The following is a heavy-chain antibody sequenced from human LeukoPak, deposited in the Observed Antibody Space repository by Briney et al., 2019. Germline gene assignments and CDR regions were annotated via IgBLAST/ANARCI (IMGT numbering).Heavy chain of an antibody. J-gene: IGHJ3*02. CDR3: ARGIPDPYDI. D-gene: IGHD2-21*01. CDR1: GFTFSSYA. V-gene: IGHV3-30*14. Sequence: GSLRLSCAASGFTFSSYAMHWVRQAPGKGLEWVAVISYDGSNKYYADSVKGRFTISRDSSKNTLNLQMNSLRAQDTAVYYCARGIPDPYDIWGQGTMVTVSS. CDR2: ISYDGSNK.